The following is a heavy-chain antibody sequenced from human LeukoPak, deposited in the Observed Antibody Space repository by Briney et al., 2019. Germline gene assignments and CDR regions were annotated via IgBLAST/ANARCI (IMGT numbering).Heavy chain of an antibody. CDR1: GYSFDSYW. D-gene: IGHD2-21*01. J-gene: IGHJ2*01. CDR3: ARSLVTHWHFDL. Sequence: GESLKISCQGSGYSFDSYWIGWVRQMPGKGLEWNGIFYPTDSDTHYSPSFQGQVTMSADTSINAAYLQWSSLKASDTAIYYCARSLVTHWHFDLWGRGTPVIVSS. CDR2: FYPTDSDT. V-gene: IGHV5-51*01.